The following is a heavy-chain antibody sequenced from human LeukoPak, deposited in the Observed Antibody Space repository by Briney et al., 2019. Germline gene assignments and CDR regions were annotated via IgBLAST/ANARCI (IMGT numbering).Heavy chain of an antibody. CDR2: INWNGGST. Sequence: PTGGSLRLSCAASGFTFDEHGMSWVRQVPGKGLEWVSGINWNGGSTGYADSVKGRFTISRDNAKNFLYLQMNSLRAEDTAVYYCARDPSYGPDAFDIWGQGTMVTVSS. CDR3: ARDPSYGPDAFDI. V-gene: IGHV3-20*04. CDR1: GFTFDEHG. D-gene: IGHD4-17*01. J-gene: IGHJ3*02.